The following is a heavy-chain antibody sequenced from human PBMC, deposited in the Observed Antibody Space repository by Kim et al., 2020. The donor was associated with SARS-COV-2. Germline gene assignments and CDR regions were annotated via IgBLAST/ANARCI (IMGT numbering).Heavy chain of an antibody. CDR2: INHSGST. V-gene: IGHV4-34*01. Sequence: SETLSLTCAVYGGSFSGYYWSWIRQPPGKGLEWIGEINHSGSTNYNPSLKSRVTISVDTSKNQFSLKLSSVTAADTAVYYCARGRHGYSSGWYTSWFDP. CDR3: ARGRHGYSSGWYTSWFDP. CDR1: GGSFSGYY. J-gene: IGHJ5*02. D-gene: IGHD6-19*01.